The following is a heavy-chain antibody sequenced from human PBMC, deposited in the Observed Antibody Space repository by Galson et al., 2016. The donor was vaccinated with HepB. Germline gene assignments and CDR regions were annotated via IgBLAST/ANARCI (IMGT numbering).Heavy chain of an antibody. CDR3: ARSDIVVVPTSTEWFDP. Sequence: SETLSLTCTVSGGPITSNHHSWGWIRQPPGKGLEWIGSAFHSGNTYYNPSLRSRVTVSVDASRNQFSLKLSSLTAADTAIYYCARSDIVVVPTSTEWFDPGGQGILVAVAS. J-gene: IGHJ5*02. V-gene: IGHV4-39*01. CDR2: AFHSGNT. CDR1: GGPITSNHHS. D-gene: IGHD2-2*01.